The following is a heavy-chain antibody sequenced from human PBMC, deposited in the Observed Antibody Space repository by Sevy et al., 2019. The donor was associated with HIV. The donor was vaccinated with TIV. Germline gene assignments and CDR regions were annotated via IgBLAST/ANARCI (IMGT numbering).Heavy chain of an antibody. D-gene: IGHD3-22*01. J-gene: IGHJ3*01. Sequence: GESLKISCAASGFDFSTYDMHWVRQAPGKGLEWVAFISFDGSDKWYGGSVKGRFTISRDNSKNTLYVQMNTLRDEDTAVYYCAKRERSYYVSSGNYDAFDVWGQGTLVTVSS. CDR1: GFDFSTYD. CDR3: AKRERSYYVSSGNYDAFDV. V-gene: IGHV3-33*03. CDR2: ISFDGSDK.